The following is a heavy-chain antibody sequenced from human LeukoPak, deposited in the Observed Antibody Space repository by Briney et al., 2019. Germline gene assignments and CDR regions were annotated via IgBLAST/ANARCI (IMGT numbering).Heavy chain of an antibody. V-gene: IGHV4-31*03. CDR3: ARGYGSGSSPFDY. J-gene: IGHJ4*02. CDR1: GGSISSGGYY. CDR2: IYYSGST. Sequence: SETLSLTCTVSGGSISSGGYYWGWIRWHPGKGLEWIGYIYYSGSTYYNPSLKSRVTISVDTSKNQFSLKLSSVAAADTAVYYCARGYGSGSSPFDYWGQGTLVTVSS. D-gene: IGHD3-10*01.